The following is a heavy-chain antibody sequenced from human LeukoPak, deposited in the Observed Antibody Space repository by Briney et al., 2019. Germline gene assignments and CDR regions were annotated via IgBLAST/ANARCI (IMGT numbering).Heavy chain of an antibody. CDR2: VYSGGET. CDR3: AREYPFPRDKVRGVIVN. V-gene: IGHV3-66*01. D-gene: IGHD3-10*01. J-gene: IGHJ4*02. CDR1: GFTVNTKY. Sequence: GGSLRLSCAASGFTVNTKYMSWVRQGPGTGLEWIAVVYSGGETFYADSVRGRFTISRDNAKNSLYLQMNSLRAEDTAVYYCAREYPFPRDKVRGVIVNWGQGTLVTVSS.